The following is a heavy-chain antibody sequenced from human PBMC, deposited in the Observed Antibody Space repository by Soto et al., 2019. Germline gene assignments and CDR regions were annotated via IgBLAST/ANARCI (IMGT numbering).Heavy chain of an antibody. D-gene: IGHD6-13*01. CDR1: VFTFEDYA. Sequence: ALRRCCAASVFTFEDYAMHWVRQVPGKGLEWVSGINWNSCSIGYGDSVKGRFAISRDNAKNSLHLQMNSLSAEDTAFYYCVKDESINWYSGHFRHWGQGTLVTVSS. V-gene: IGHV3-9*01. J-gene: IGHJ1*01. CDR2: INWNSCSI. CDR3: VKDESINWYSGHFRH.